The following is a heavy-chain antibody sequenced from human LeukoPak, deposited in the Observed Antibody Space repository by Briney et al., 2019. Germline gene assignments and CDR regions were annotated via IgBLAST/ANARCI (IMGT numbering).Heavy chain of an antibody. CDR3: ARDGLYYFDY. V-gene: IGHV3-53*01. D-gene: IGHD2-2*02. CDR2: IYSGGST. Sequence: GGSLRLSCAASGFTVSNNYMTWVRQAPGKGLEWVSVIYSGGSTYYADSVKGRFTISRDNSKNTLYLHLNSLTAEDTAVYYCARDGLYYFDYWGQGALVTVSS. CDR1: GFTVSNNY. J-gene: IGHJ4*02.